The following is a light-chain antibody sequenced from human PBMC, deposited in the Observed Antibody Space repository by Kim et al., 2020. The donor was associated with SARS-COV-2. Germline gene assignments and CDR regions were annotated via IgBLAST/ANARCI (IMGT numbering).Light chain of an antibody. J-gene: IGLJ2*01. CDR3: QSYDSSNPVV. CDR2: KDN. Sequence: TPASTQITGSIANNYGQRTQQRPASAPTHVIYKDNQRPPEVPDRFSGSINSAPNSASLTISGLKTEDEADYYCQSYDSSNPVVFGGGTQLTVL. CDR1: TGSIANNY. V-gene: IGLV6-57*03.